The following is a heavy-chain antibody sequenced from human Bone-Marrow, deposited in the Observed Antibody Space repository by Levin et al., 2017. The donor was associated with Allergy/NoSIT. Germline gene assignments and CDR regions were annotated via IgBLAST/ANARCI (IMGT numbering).Heavy chain of an antibody. D-gene: IGHD5-12*01. CDR2: IFYTGIT. CDR1: GFSIGTNNYY. Sequence: SETLSLTCTVSGFSIGTNNYYWAWIRQAPGKGLEWIGTIFYTGITQHNPSLKTPVTISVDTSKSQFSLRLSSVTAADTAVYYCAGRFNSGYDYWYFDFWGRGTLVTVSS. V-gene: IGHV4-39*01. J-gene: IGHJ2*01. CDR3: AGRFNSGYDYWYFDF.